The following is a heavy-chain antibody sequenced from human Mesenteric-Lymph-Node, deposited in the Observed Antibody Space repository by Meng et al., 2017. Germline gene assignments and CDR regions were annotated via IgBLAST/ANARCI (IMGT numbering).Heavy chain of an antibody. CDR2: MNPNSGNT. V-gene: IGHV1-8*01. CDR3: ARDSHYYGSGSYYPYDY. Sequence: ASVKVSCKASGYTFTSYDINWVRQATGQGLEWMGWMNPNSGNTGYAQNFQGRVTMTRDTSISTAYMDLSSLRSEDTAVYYCARDSHYYGSGSYYPYDYWGQGTLVTVSS. CDR1: GYTFTSYD. D-gene: IGHD3-10*01. J-gene: IGHJ4*02.